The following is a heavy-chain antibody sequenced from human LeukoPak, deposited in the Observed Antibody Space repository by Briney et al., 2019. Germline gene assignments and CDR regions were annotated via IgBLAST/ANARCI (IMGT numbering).Heavy chain of an antibody. Sequence: PGGSLRLSCEASGFTFSVYGIHWVRQAPGKGLEWVSYISSSNSYTNYADSVKGRFYADSVKGRFTISRDNAKNSLYLQMNSLRAEDTAVYYCASLTYYFDSSGYYPGYFQHWGQGTLVTVSS. J-gene: IGHJ1*01. CDR1: GFTFSVYG. CDR3: ASLTYYFDSSGYYPGYFQH. CDR2: ISSSNSYT. D-gene: IGHD3-22*01. V-gene: IGHV3-11*03.